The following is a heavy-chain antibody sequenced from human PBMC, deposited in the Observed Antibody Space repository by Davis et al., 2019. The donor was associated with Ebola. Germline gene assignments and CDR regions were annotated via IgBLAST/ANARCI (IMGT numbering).Heavy chain of an antibody. J-gene: IGHJ5*02. CDR2: IYYSGST. Sequence: SETLSLTCAVSGGSFSDSFWSWIRQPPGKGLEWLGYIYYSGSTNYNPSLKSRVTISVDTSKNQFSLKLSSVTAADTAVYYCARVGYNFWSGYLSGNWFDPWGQGTLVTVSS. CDR3: ARVGYNFWSGYLSGNWFDP. V-gene: IGHV4-59*01. CDR1: GGSFSDSF. D-gene: IGHD3-3*01.